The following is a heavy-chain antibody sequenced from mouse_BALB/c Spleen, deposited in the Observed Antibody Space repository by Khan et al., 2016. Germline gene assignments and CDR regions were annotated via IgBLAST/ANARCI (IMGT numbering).Heavy chain of an antibody. CDR2: ILPGSGST. CDR1: GYTLSTYW. Sequence: QVQLKQSGAELMKPGASVKISCKVTGYTLSTYWIEWVKQRPGHGLEWIGQILPGSGSTKYKEKFKGKATFTADTPSNTAYMQLNSLSSEDSAVYYCARWYGMDYWGQGTSVTVSS. V-gene: IGHV1-9*01. CDR3: ARWYGMDY. J-gene: IGHJ4*01.